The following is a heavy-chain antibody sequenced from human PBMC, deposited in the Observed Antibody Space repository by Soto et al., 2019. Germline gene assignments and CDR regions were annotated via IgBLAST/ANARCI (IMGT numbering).Heavy chain of an antibody. Sequence: PGGSLRLSCAASGFTFSSYAMSWVRQAPGKGLEWVSSISGSGGSTYYADSVKGRFTISRDNSKNTLYLQMNSLRAEDTAVNYCAKDNHGEFYFDYWGQGTLVTVSS. V-gene: IGHV3-23*01. CDR1: GFTFSSYA. J-gene: IGHJ4*02. CDR3: AKDNHGEFYFDY. D-gene: IGHD3-10*01. CDR2: ISGSGGST.